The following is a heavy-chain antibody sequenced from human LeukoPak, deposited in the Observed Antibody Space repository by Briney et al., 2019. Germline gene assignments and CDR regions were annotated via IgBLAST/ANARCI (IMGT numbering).Heavy chain of an antibody. Sequence: SVKVSCKASGGTFSSYAISGVRQAPGQGLEWMGRIIPIFGTANYAQKFQGRVTITADESTSTAYMELSSLRSEDTAVYYCAWQRITHQGYFDYWGQGTLVTVSS. D-gene: IGHD3-10*01. CDR1: GGTFSSYA. CDR3: AWQRITHQGYFDY. J-gene: IGHJ4*02. V-gene: IGHV1-69*15. CDR2: IIPIFGTA.